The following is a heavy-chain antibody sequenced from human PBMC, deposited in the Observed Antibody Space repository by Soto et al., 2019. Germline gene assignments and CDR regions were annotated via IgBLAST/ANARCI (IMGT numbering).Heavy chain of an antibody. CDR2: VYHTRAT. J-gene: IGHJ5*02. CDR3: AIEGHSSWEWLAP. V-gene: IGHV4-31*01. Sequence: QVQLQESGPGLVEPSQTLSLVCSVSGDPLSYGGYYWSWVRQSPGKALEWIGFVYHTRATNYHPSFESPVTMAVDMSKNEFSLKLPSVPAADPATYYCAIEGHSSWEWLAPWGQGLLVTVSS. CDR1: GDPLSYGGYY. D-gene: IGHD1-26*01.